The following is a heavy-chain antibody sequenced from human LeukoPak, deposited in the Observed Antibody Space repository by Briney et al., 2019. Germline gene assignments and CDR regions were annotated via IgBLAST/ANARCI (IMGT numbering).Heavy chain of an antibody. D-gene: IGHD3-16*01. J-gene: IGHJ4*02. CDR3: ARDLLSLPHKYFDS. CDR1: GFSFSNYG. V-gene: IGHV3-30*02. CDR2: IRYDGSQK. Sequence: PGGSLRLSCAASGFSFSNYGMHWVRQAPGKGLEWVAYIRYDGSQKYYGDSVEGRFTISRDNSKNTVYLQMNSLRDEDTAVYYCARDLLSLPHKYFDSWGQGTLVTVSS.